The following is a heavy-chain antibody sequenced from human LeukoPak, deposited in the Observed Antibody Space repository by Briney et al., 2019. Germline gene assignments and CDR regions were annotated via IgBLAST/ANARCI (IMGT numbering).Heavy chain of an antibody. CDR2: IIPIFGTT. J-gene: IGHJ2*01. CDR3: ARESRGLGYCSGGNCPWYFDL. V-gene: IGHV1-69*13. D-gene: IGHD2-15*01. CDR1: GGTFRSYA. Sequence: GASVKVSCKASGGTFRSYAISWVRQAPGQGLEWMGGIIPIFGTTSYAQNFQGRVTITADESTGTDYMDLSSLRSEDTAIYYCARESRGLGYCSGGNCPWYFDLWGRGTLVIVSS.